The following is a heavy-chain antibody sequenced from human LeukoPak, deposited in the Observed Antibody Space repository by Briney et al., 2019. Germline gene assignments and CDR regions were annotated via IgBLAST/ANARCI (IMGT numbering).Heavy chain of an antibody. V-gene: IGHV4-59*12. J-gene: IGHJ4*02. Sequence: PSETLSLTCTVSGGSISSYYWSWIRQPPGKGLEWIGYIYYSGSTNYNPSLKSRVTISVDTSKNQFSLKLSSVTAADTAVYYCARDANDFWSGYSDYWGQGTLVTVSS. D-gene: IGHD3-3*01. CDR2: IYYSGST. CDR1: GGSISSYY. CDR3: ARDANDFWSGYSDY.